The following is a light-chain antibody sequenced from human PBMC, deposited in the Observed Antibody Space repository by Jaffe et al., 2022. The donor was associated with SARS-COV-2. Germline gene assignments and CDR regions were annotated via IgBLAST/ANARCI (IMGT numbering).Light chain of an antibody. J-gene: IGKJ1*01. V-gene: IGKV1-5*03. CDR3: QQYNTYPWT. Sequence: DIQMTQSPSTLSASVGDRVTITCRASQSISDWLAWYQQKPGKAPKLLVYKASSLEGAVPSRFSGSGSGTEFTLTISSLQPDDFATYYCQQYNTYPWTFGQGTKVDI. CDR2: KAS. CDR1: QSISDW.